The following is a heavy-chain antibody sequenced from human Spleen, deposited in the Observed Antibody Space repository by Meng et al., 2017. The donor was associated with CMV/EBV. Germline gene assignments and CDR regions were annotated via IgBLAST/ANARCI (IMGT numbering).Heavy chain of an antibody. J-gene: IGHJ2*01. D-gene: IGHD3-3*01. CDR3: ARGKDFWSGYYYYWYFDV. CDR2: ISSSSSYI. CDR1: GFTFSSYS. V-gene: IGHV3-21*01. Sequence: GESLKISCAASGFTFSSYSMNWVRQAPGKGLEWVSSISSSSSYIYYADSVKGRFTISRDNAKNSLYLQMNSLRAEDTAVYYCARGKDFWSGYYYYWYFDVWGRGTLVTVSS.